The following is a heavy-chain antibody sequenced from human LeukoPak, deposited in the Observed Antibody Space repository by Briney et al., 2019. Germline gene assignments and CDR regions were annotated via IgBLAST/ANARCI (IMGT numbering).Heavy chain of an antibody. Sequence: PGGSLRLSCAASGFTFSSYAMHWVRQAPGKGLEWVAVISYDGSNKYYADSVKGRLTISRDNSKNTLYLQMNSLRAEDTAVYYCATSRDFYDTSGYYPYYFDCWGQGTLVTVSS. CDR1: GFTFSSYA. V-gene: IGHV3-30-3*01. CDR3: ATSRDFYDTSGYYPYYFDC. D-gene: IGHD3-22*01. CDR2: ISYDGSNK. J-gene: IGHJ4*02.